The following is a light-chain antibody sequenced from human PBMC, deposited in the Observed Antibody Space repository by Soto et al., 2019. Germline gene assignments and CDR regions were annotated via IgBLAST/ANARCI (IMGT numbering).Light chain of an antibody. V-gene: IGKV3-20*01. Sequence: EIVLTQSPGSLSLSPREIATLSCRASQSVSSNHLAWYQQKPGQAPRLLIYGASRRAAGIPDRFSGSESGTDFTLTISRLEPEDFAVYYCQQYGGATYTFGQGTKVEIK. CDR2: GAS. CDR1: QSVSSNH. J-gene: IGKJ2*01. CDR3: QQYGGATYT.